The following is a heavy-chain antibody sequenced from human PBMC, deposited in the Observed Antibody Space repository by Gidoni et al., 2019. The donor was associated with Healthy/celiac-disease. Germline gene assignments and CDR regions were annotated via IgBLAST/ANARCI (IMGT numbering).Heavy chain of an antibody. CDR2: IYHSGST. CDR3: ASSVDTAMVRMTLDY. J-gene: IGHJ4*02. CDR1: GGSISSGGDS. Sequence: QLQLQESGSGLVKPSQTLSLTCAVSGGSISSGGDSWSWIRQPPGKGLELIGYIYHSGSTYYNPSLKIRVTISVDWSKNQFSLKLSSVTAADTAVYYCASSVDTAMVRMTLDYWGQGTLVTVSS. V-gene: IGHV4-30-2*01. D-gene: IGHD5-18*01.